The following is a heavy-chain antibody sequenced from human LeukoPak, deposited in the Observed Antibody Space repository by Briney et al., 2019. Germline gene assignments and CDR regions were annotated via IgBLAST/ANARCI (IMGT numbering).Heavy chain of an antibody. D-gene: IGHD3-3*01. V-gene: IGHV4-34*01. J-gene: IGHJ6*02. CDR3: ARDQRYYDFWSGSPYYYGMDV. CDR2: INHSGST. CDR1: GGSFSGYY. Sequence: PSETLSLTCAVYGGSFSGYYWSWIRQPPGKGLEWIGEINHSGSTNYNPSLKSRVTISVDTSKNQFSLKLSSVTAADTAVYYCARDQRYYDFWSGSPYYYGMDVWGQGTTVTVSS.